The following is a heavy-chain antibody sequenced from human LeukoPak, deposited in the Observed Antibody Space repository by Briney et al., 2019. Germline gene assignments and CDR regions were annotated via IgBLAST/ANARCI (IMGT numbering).Heavy chain of an antibody. CDR2: IKQDGSEK. Sequence: GGSLRLSCAASGFTFSSNSMNWVRQAPGKGLEWVANIKQDGSEKYYVDSVKGRFTISRDNAQNSLYLQMNSLRAEDTAVYYCARGRSRFDFWGQGTLVIVSS. CDR1: GFTFSSNS. J-gene: IGHJ4*02. D-gene: IGHD2-2*01. CDR3: ARGRSRFDF. V-gene: IGHV3-7*04.